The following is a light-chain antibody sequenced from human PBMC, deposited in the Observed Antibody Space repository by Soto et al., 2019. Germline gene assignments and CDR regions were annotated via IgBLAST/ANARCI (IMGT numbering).Light chain of an antibody. CDR3: QQSYSTPYT. Sequence: IHVTESPSSLSASVGDRVTITCRASQTISSYLNWYQQKPGKAPKLLIYAASSLQSGVPSRFSGSGSGTDFTLTISSLQPEEYATYYCQQSYSTPYTFGQGTRLEIK. CDR2: AAS. CDR1: QTISSY. V-gene: IGKV1-39*01. J-gene: IGKJ5*01.